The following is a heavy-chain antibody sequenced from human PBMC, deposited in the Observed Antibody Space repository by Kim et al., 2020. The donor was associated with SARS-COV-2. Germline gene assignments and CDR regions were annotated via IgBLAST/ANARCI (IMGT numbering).Heavy chain of an antibody. Sequence: AAVKVSCKASGYTFTSYAMHWVRQAPGQRLEGMGWINAGNGNTKYSQKFQGRVTITSDTSASTAYMELSSLRSEDTAVYYCARDMGMAAWFDPWGQGTLVTVSS. CDR3: ARDMGMAAWFDP. J-gene: IGHJ5*02. D-gene: IGHD7-27*01. CDR2: INAGNGNT. CDR1: GYTFTSYA. V-gene: IGHV1-3*01.